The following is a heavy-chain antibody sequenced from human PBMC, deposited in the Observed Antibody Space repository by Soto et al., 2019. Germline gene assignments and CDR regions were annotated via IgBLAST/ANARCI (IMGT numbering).Heavy chain of an antibody. CDR3: TSGTLH. D-gene: IGHD1-1*01. CDR1: GTSITSGGYY. CDR2: IYSSGST. J-gene: IGHJ4*02. V-gene: IGHV4-31*03. Sequence: QVRLQESGPGLVKPSQTLSLICTVSGTSITSGGYYWSWIRQHPGKGLEWIGCIYSSGSTSYNPSLKSRLAMSVDTSKNQFSLSLSSVTAADTAVYYCTSGTLHWGQGTLVTVSS.